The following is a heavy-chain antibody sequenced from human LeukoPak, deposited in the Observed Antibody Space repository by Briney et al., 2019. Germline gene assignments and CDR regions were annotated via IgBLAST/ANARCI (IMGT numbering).Heavy chain of an antibody. V-gene: IGHV4-59*01. CDR1: GGSISSYY. Sequence: SETLSLTCTVSGGSISSYYWSWIRQPPGKGLEWIGYIYYSGSTNYNPSLKSRVTISVDTSKNQFSLKLSSVTAADTAVYYCARVDYDFWSGYSARYFDLWGRGTLVTVSS. CDR3: ARVDYDFWSGYSARYFDL. J-gene: IGHJ2*01. D-gene: IGHD3-3*01. CDR2: IYYSGST.